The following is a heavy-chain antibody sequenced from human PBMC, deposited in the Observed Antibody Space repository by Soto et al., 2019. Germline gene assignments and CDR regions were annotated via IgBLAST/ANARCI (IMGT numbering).Heavy chain of an antibody. CDR2: ITYDGNNK. Sequence: QVQLVESGGGVVQPGRSLRLSCAASGFTFSRYPMYWVRQAPGKGLEWVAVITYDGNNKYYADSVKGRFTISRDNAKNTLSLQMNNLRPEDTAVYDCAKGVGSYYFDYWGQGTLVTVSS. D-gene: IGHD1-26*01. CDR1: GFTFSRYP. J-gene: IGHJ4*02. CDR3: AKGVGSYYFDY. V-gene: IGHV3-30-3*01.